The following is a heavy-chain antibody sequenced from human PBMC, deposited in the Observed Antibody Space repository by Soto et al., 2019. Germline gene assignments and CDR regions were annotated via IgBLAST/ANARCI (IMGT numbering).Heavy chain of an antibody. CDR2: VSPNNGNT. Sequence: ASVKVSCKASGYIFTTYSIAWVRQAPGQGLEWVGCVSPNNGNTNYAQNVQGRVSMTTDTSTTTAYMELRSLTSYDTAVYYCAREAFGLYSSWFDXWGKGTLVTVSX. CDR1: GYIFTTYS. CDR3: AREAFGLYSSWFDX. J-gene: IGHJ5*02. D-gene: IGHD4-4*01. V-gene: IGHV1-18*04.